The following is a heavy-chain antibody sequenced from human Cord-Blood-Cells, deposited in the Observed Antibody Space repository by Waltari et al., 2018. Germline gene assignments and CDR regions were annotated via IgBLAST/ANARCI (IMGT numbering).Heavy chain of an antibody. CDR1: GYTFTGYY. Sequence: QVQLVQSGAEVKKPGASVKVSCKASGYTFTGYYMPWVRQAPGQGLEWMGWINPNSGGTNYAQKFQGWVTMTRDTSISTAYMELSRLRSDDTAVYYCAREWAYCSSTSCYFDYWGQGTLVTVSS. J-gene: IGHJ4*02. CDR3: AREWAYCSSTSCYFDY. D-gene: IGHD2-2*01. V-gene: IGHV1-2*04. CDR2: INPNSGGT.